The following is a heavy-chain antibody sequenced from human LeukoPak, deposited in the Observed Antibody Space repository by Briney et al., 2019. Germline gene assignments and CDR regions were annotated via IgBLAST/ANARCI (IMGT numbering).Heavy chain of an antibody. CDR1: GGSISSGSYY. CDR2: IYTSGST. J-gene: IGHJ6*03. Sequence: SETLPLTCTVSGGSISSGSYYWSWIRQPAGKGLEWIGRIYTSGSTYYNPSLKSRVTISVDTSKNQFSLKLSSVTAVDTAVYYCATADSPDYYYYYYMDVWGKGTTVTVSS. D-gene: IGHD2-21*01. V-gene: IGHV4-61*02. CDR3: ATADSPDYYYYYYMDV.